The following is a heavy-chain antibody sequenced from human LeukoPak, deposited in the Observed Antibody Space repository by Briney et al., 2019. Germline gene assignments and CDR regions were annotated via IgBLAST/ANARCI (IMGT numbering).Heavy chain of an antibody. CDR2: ISSNGGSP. D-gene: IGHD2-15*01. Sequence: GGSLRLSCAASGFTFSSYAMHWVRQAPGKGLEYVSAISSNGGSPYYANSVKGRFTISRDNSKNTLYLQMSSLRAEDMAVNYCAREYCIGGSCQYYFDYWGQGTLVTVSS. CDR1: GFTFSSYA. CDR3: AREYCIGGSCQYYFDY. J-gene: IGHJ4*02. V-gene: IGHV3-64*01.